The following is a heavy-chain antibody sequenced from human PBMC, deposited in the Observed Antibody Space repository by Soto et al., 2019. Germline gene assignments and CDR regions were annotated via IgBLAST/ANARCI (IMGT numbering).Heavy chain of an antibody. V-gene: IGHV3-48*01. D-gene: IGHD3-22*01. CDR1: GFTFSSYS. CDR3: ARGDYYDSSGPFSDAFDI. J-gene: IGHJ3*02. CDR2: ISSSSSTI. Sequence: GGSLRLSCAASGFTFSSYSMNWVRQAPGKGLEWVSYISSSSSTIYYADSVKGRFTISRDNAKNSLYLQMNSLRADDTAVYYCARGDYYDSSGPFSDAFDIWGQGTMVTVSS.